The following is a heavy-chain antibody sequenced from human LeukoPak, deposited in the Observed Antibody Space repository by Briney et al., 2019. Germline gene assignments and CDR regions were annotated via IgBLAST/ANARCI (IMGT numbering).Heavy chain of an antibody. CDR2: IYYSGST. D-gene: IGHD5-12*01. CDR1: GGSISSGGYY. J-gene: IGHJ4*02. V-gene: IGHV4-31*03. CDR3: ARVDTSIVATINFDY. Sequence: SQTLSLTCTVSGGSISSGGYYWSWIRQHPGKGVEWIGYIYYSGSTYYNPSLKSRVTISVDTSKNQFSLKLSSVTAADTAVYYCARVDTSIVATINFDYWGQGTLVTVSS.